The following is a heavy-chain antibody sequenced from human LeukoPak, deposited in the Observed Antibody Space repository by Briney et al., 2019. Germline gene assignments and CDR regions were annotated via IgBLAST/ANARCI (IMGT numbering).Heavy chain of an antibody. CDR3: ARLYSNYEYFDY. D-gene: IGHD4-11*01. CDR2: IYYSGST. Sequence: SETLSLTCTVSGGSISSYYWSWIRQPPGKGLEWIGYIYYSGSTNYNPSLKSRVTISVDTSENQFSLKLSSVTAADTAVYYCARLYSNYEYFDYWGQGTLVTVSS. CDR1: GGSISSYY. J-gene: IGHJ4*02. V-gene: IGHV4-59*08.